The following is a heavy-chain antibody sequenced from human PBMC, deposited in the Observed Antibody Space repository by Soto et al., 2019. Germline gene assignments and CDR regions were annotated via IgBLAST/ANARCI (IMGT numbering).Heavy chain of an antibody. CDR1: GGTFSSYA. CDR3: ARVVTYYYDSSGYYFDY. V-gene: IGHV1-69*06. CDR2: IIPIFGTA. Sequence: SVKVSCKASGGTFSSYAISWVRQAPGQGLEWMGGIIPIFGTANYAQKFQGRVTITADKSTSTAYMELSSLRSEDTAVYYCARVVTYYYDSSGYYFDYWGQGTLVTVSS. J-gene: IGHJ4*02. D-gene: IGHD3-22*01.